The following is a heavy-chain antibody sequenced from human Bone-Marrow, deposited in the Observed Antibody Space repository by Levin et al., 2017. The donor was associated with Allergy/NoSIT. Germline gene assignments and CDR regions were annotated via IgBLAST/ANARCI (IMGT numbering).Heavy chain of an antibody. Sequence: PSETLSLTCTVSRGSISSYYWTWIRQPPGKGLEWIGYVYYSGITNYNPSLTSRVTMSVDMSKNQFSLSLTSVTAADTAIYYCARGLYSGSYNGWFDPWGQGTLVTVSS. D-gene: IGHD1-26*01. CDR3: ARGLYSGSYNGWFDP. CDR2: VYYSGIT. J-gene: IGHJ5*02. V-gene: IGHV4-59*01. CDR1: RGSISSYY.